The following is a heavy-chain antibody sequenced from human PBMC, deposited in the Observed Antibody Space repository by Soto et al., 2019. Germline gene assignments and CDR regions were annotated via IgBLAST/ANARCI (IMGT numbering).Heavy chain of an antibody. Sequence: QVQLQESGPGLVKPSHTLSLTCTVSGGSISSGDYYWSWIRQPPGKGLEWIGYIYYSGSTYYNPCLTTRVTMSVDESNNQFSLKLSSVTAADTAVYYCARAKYASGSYYGKLLDYWGQGTLVTVSS. CDR1: GGSISSGDYY. CDR2: IYYSGST. CDR3: ARAKYASGSYYGKLLDY. V-gene: IGHV4-30-4*01. D-gene: IGHD3-10*01. J-gene: IGHJ4*02.